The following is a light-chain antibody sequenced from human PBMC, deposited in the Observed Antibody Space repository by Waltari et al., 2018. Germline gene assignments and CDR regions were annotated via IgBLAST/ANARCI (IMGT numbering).Light chain of an antibody. V-gene: IGKV3-11*01. Sequence: EIVLTQSPVTLSLSPGERATLSCRASESVSSYLTWYQQKPGHAPRLLIYDASNRATGMPHRFSGRGSGTDFPLTISSLEPEDFAVYYCQQRSNWPPALTFGGGTKVEVK. CDR3: QQRSNWPPALT. CDR1: ESVSSY. J-gene: IGKJ4*01. CDR2: DAS.